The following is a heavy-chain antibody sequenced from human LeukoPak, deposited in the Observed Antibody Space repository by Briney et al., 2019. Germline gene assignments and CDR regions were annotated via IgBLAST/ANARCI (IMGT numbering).Heavy chain of an antibody. CDR1: GFTFSGYW. V-gene: IGHV3-7*04. J-gene: IGHJ4*02. CDR2: IKQDRSDK. CDR3: ARDPYDSSWGLCYFDY. Sequence: PGGSLRLSCAASGFTFSGYWMSWVRQAPGRGLEWVANIKQDRSDKYYVDSVKGRFTISRDNAKNSLYPQMNSLRAEDTAVYYCARDPYDSSWGLCYFDYWGQGTLVTVSS. D-gene: IGHD3-22*01.